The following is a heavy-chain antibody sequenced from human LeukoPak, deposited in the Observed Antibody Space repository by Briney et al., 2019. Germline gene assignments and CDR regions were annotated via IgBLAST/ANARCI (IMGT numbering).Heavy chain of an antibody. Sequence: PGGSLRLSCAASGFTFSSYAMNWVRQAPGKGLEWVAVISYDGSIKFYADSVKGRFTISRDNSKNTLDLQMNGLRAEDTAVYYCAVASVGQLAQTTVTTRAFDIWGQGTMVTVSS. CDR3: AVASVGQLAQTTVTTRAFDI. CDR2: ISYDGSIK. V-gene: IGHV3-30*03. D-gene: IGHD4-17*01. J-gene: IGHJ3*02. CDR1: GFTFSSYA.